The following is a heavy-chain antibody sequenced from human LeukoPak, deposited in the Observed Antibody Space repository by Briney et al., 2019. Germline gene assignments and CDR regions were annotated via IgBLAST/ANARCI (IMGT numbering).Heavy chain of an antibody. CDR3: AKDLVTIFGVVIRNFDY. V-gene: IGHV3-23*01. J-gene: IGHJ4*02. CDR1: GFTFSNFL. D-gene: IGHD3-3*01. Sequence: GGSLRLSCAASGFTFSNFLMTWVRQAPEKGPEWVSAISGSGGDTYYADSVKGRFTISRDNSKNTLYLQMNSLRAEDTAVYYCAKDLVTIFGVVIRNFDYWGQGTLVTVSS. CDR2: ISGSGGDT.